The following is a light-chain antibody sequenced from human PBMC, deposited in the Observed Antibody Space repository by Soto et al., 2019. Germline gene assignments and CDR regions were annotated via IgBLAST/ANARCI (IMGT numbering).Light chain of an antibody. J-gene: IGKJ4*01. CDR2: DAS. Sequence: DIQLTQSPSTLSSSVGDRVTLTCRASQSVSSRLAWYQQKPGEAPKVLIYDASSLESGVPSRFSGSGSGTDFTLTISSQQPDDFATYYCQQYNTYSSFGGGTKVEIK. V-gene: IGKV1-5*01. CDR1: QSVSSR. CDR3: QQYNTYSS.